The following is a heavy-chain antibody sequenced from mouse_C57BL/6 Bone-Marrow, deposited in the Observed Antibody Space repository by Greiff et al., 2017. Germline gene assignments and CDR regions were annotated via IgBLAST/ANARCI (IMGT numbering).Heavy chain of an antibody. J-gene: IGHJ3*01. Sequence: VQLQQPGAELVMPGASVKLSCKASGYTFTSYWMHWVQQRPGQGLEWIGEIDPSDSYTTYNQKFKGKSTLTVDKSSSTAYMQRSSLTSEDSAVYYCATEWFAYWGQGTLVTVSA. CDR2: IDPSDSYT. CDR3: ATEWFAY. V-gene: IGHV1-69*01. CDR1: GYTFTSYW.